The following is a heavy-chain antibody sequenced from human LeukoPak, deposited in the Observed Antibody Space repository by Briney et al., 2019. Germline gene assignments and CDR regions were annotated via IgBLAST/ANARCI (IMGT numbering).Heavy chain of an antibody. D-gene: IGHD1-26*01. CDR3: ARDPSGSFFNWFDP. CDR1: GYSISSGYY. Sequence: KSSETLSLTCTVSGYSISSGYYWGWIRQPPGKGLEWIGYIYYSGGTNYNPSLKSRVTISVATSKNQFSLKLRSVTAADTAVYYCARDPSGSFFNWFDPWGQGTLVTVSS. V-gene: IGHV4-61*01. CDR2: IYYSGGT. J-gene: IGHJ5*02.